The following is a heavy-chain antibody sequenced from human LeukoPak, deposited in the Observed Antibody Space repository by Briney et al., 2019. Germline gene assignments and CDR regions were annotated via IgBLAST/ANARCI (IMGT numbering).Heavy chain of an antibody. CDR1: GFTFTNYW. J-gene: IGHJ6*03. D-gene: IGHD3-10*01. Sequence: GGSLRLSCAASGFTFTNYWMNWVRQAPGKGLEWVANIKQDGSESKFLDSFKGRFTISRDNAKNSLYLQMNSLRADDTAIYYCARGRWFGGFYYMDVWGKGTTVTVSS. CDR2: IKQDGSES. V-gene: IGHV3-7*01. CDR3: ARGRWFGGFYYMDV.